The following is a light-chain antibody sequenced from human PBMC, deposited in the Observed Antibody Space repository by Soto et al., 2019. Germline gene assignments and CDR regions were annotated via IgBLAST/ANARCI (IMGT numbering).Light chain of an antibody. CDR3: QQYYSTPGT. Sequence: DAVLTQSPASLAVSLGERATIICKSSQSVLYSSNDMNYLAWYQQKARQPPMLLIYWASTRESGVPDRFGGSGSGTEFTLTINSLQAEDVAVYYCQQYYSTPGTFGQGTKVDNK. CDR2: WAS. CDR1: QSVLYSSNDMNY. J-gene: IGKJ1*01. V-gene: IGKV4-1*01.